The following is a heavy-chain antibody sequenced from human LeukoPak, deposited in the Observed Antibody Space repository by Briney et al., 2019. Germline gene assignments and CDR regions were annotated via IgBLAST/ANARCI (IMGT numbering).Heavy chain of an antibody. CDR2: IYYSGSA. CDR3: ARVREEAFPTLDAFDI. V-gene: IGHV4-38-2*02. J-gene: IGHJ3*02. Sequence: PSETLSLTCTVSDYSINDGYFWGWIRQPPGKGLEWIGTIYYSGSAYYNPSLESRITISIDTSKNQFSLKLTSMTAADTAMYYCARVREEAFPTLDAFDIWGQGTMVTVSS. CDR1: DYSINDGYF. D-gene: IGHD3-10*01.